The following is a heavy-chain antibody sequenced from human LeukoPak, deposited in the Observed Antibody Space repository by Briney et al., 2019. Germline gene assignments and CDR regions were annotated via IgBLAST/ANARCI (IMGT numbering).Heavy chain of an antibody. Sequence: PGGSLRLSCAASGFTVSSNYMSWVRQAPGKGLEWVSVIYSGGSTYYADSVKGRFTISRDNSKNTLYLQMNSLRAEDTAVYYRARVIQLWLMLDYWGQGTLVTVSS. CDR1: GFTVSSNY. D-gene: IGHD5-18*01. J-gene: IGHJ4*02. CDR3: ARVIQLWLMLDY. V-gene: IGHV3-53*01. CDR2: IYSGGST.